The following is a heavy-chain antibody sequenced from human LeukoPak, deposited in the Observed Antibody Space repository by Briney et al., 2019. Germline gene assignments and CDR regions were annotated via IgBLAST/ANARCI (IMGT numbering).Heavy chain of an antibody. CDR2: ISAYNGDT. Sequence: ASLKVSCKASGYNSINYGISGVRQAPGQGLEWMGWISAYNGDTNYVQKFQGRVTMTTDTSTSTAYMELRSLRSDDTAVYYCARSRGGDAWDALDIWGQGTMVTVSS. D-gene: IGHD2-21*02. J-gene: IGHJ3*02. CDR1: GYNSINYG. CDR3: ARSRGGDAWDALDI. V-gene: IGHV1-18*01.